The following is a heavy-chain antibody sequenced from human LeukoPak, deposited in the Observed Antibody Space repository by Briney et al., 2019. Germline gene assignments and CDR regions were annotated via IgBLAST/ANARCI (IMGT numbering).Heavy chain of an antibody. CDR2: INHSGST. CDR3: ARGHQMPPAFYFDY. CDR1: GGSFSGYY. V-gene: IGHV4-34*01. J-gene: IGHJ4*02. Sequence: SETLSLTCAVYGGSFSGYYWSWIRQPPGEGLEWIGEINHSGSTNYNPSLKSRVTISVDTSKNQFSLKLSSVTAADTAVYYCARGHQMPPAFYFDYWGQGTLVTVSS. D-gene: IGHD2-2*01.